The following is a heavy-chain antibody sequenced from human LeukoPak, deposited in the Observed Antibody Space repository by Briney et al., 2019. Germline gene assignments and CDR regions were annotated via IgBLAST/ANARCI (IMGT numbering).Heavy chain of an antibody. CDR1: GFTFDDYG. V-gene: IGHV3-20*04. D-gene: IGHD6-13*01. CDR2: INWNGGST. J-gene: IGHJ5*01. CDR3: ARDRTRYSSSWYDC. Sequence: PGGSLRLSCAASGFTFDDYGMSWVRHAPGKGLEWVSGINWNGGSTGYADSVKGRFTISRDNAKNSLYLQMNSLRAEDTALYYCARDRTRYSSSWYDCWGQGTLVTVSS.